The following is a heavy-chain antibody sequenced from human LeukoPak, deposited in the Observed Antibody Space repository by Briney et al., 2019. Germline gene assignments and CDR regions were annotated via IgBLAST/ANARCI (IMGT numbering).Heavy chain of an antibody. D-gene: IGHD3-10*01. Sequence: PSETLSLTCTVSGGSISSYYWSWIRQPPGKGLEWIAYIYYSGSTNYNPSLKSRVTISVDTSMNQFSLKLSSVTAADTAVYYCARHFGFGELSPLYYYGMDVWGQGTTVTVSS. CDR1: GGSISSYY. J-gene: IGHJ6*02. V-gene: IGHV4-59*08. CDR2: IYYSGST. CDR3: ARHFGFGELSPLYYYGMDV.